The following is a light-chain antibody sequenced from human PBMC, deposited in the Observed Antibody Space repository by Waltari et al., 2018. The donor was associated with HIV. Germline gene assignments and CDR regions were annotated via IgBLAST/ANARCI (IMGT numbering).Light chain of an antibody. CDR2: LGS. Sequence: DLVMTQYPLSLSVTPGEPASISCRSSQSLLHDDGSTYLDWYLQKPGQSPQLLMYLGSNRASGVPDRFRGSGSGRSFTLTISRVEADDVGVYYCMQALQTPRTFGPGTKVEIK. J-gene: IGKJ1*01. CDR3: MQALQTPRT. V-gene: IGKV2-28*01. CDR1: QSLLHDDGSTY.